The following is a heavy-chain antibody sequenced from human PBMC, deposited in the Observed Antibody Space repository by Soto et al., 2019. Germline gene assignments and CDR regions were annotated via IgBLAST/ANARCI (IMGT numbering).Heavy chain of an antibody. D-gene: IGHD3-16*01. V-gene: IGHV1-18*01. CDR2: ISAYNGNT. J-gene: IGHJ5*02. CDR1: GFTFTSYA. Sequence: QVHLVQSGAEVKMPGASVKVSCKASGFTFTSYAFTWVRQAPGQGLEWMGWISAYNGNTNYARNFRGRVTMTTDSSTGKVYMELRSLSTDDTAVYFCARDFTGWPPEGVDTWSQGTLVSVSA. CDR3: ARDFTGWPPEGVDT.